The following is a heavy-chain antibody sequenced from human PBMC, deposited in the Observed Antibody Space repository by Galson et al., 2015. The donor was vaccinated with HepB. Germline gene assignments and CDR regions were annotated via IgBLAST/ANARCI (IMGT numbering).Heavy chain of an antibody. CDR3: ARMLCGGDCYAFDY. CDR2: ISSSSSYT. V-gene: IGHV3-11*06. D-gene: IGHD2-21*02. Sequence: SLRLSCAASGFTFSDYYMSWIRQAPGKGLEWVSYISSSSSYTNYADSVKGRFTISRDNAKNSLYLQMNSLRAEDTAVYYCARMLCGGDCYAFDYWGQGTLVTVSS. J-gene: IGHJ4*02. CDR1: GFTFSDYY.